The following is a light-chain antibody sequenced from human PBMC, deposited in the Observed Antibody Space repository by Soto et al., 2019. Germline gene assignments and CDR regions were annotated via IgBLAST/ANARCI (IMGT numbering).Light chain of an antibody. Sequence: DIHITHSPSSLSASVLDIVTMTCQASQNINNDLNCYQQKPGRAPKLLIYDASNLEEGVTSRFRGSGSGTDFTFTISRLQPEDIATYSCQQYENLPTFGQGTRLEIK. CDR1: QNINND. V-gene: IGKV1-33*01. CDR2: DAS. J-gene: IGKJ5*01. CDR3: QQYENLPT.